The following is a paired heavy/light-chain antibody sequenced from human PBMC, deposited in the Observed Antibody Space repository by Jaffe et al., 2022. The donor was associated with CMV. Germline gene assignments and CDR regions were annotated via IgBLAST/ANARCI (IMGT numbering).Light chain of an antibody. Sequence: DIQMTQSPSSLSASVGDRVTIICQASQDISQCINWYQQKPGKAPKLLIYEASDLERGVPSRFSGSGSGTDFTFTITSLQPEDVATYFCQQYENLPPTFGPGTKVDLK. J-gene: IGKJ3*01. V-gene: IGKV1-33*01. CDR1: QDISQC. CDR2: EAS. CDR3: QQYENLPPT.
Heavy chain of an antibody. J-gene: IGHJ4*02. CDR1: GLIFRNYA. D-gene: IGHD5-18*01. Sequence: EVQLLESGGGVVQPGGSLRLSCVASGLIFRNYAMAWVRQAPGKGLEWVSSITSGGNTHYADPVKGRFTLSRDNSKNTMSLQMSGLRVEDTAVYYCAKIPVAGWIQMWSLYFDSWGQGTLVAVSS. V-gene: IGHV3-23*01. CDR3: AKIPVAGWIQMWSLYFDS. CDR2: ITSGGNT.